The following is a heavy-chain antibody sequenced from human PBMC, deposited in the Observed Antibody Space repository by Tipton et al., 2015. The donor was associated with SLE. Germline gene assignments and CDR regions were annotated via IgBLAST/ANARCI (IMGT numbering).Heavy chain of an antibody. Sequence: SLRLSCAASGFSFSDYFMSWVRQAPGKGVEWVSNIGESGGGTYYADSVKGRFTISRDNAKNSLYLQMNSLRAEDTAVYYCARALAAAGTYYWGQGTLVTVSS. CDR3: ARALAAAGTYY. V-gene: IGHV3-11*04. CDR1: GFSFSDYF. J-gene: IGHJ4*02. D-gene: IGHD6-13*01. CDR2: IGESGGGT.